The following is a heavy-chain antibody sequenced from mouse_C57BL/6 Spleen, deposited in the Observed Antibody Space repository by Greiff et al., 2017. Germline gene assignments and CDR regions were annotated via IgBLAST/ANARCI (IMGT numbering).Heavy chain of an antibody. D-gene: IGHD3-1*01. Sequence: VKLVESGPELVKPGASVKISCKASGYAFSSSWMNWVKQRPGKGLEWIGRIYPGDGDTNYNGKFKGKATLTADKSSSTAYMQLSSLTSEDSAVYFCARSGDPLYAMDYWGQGTSVTVSS. CDR1: GYAFSSSW. CDR3: ARSGDPLYAMDY. J-gene: IGHJ4*01. CDR2: IYPGDGDT. V-gene: IGHV1-82*01.